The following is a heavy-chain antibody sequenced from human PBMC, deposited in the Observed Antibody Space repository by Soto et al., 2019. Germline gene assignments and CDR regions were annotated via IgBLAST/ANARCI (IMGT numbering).Heavy chain of an antibody. CDR2: ISAYNGNT. J-gene: IGHJ4*02. D-gene: IGHD3-22*01. CDR3: ARDLEYYDSSGSPTDY. V-gene: IGHV1-18*01. CDR1: GYTFTSYG. Sequence: ASVKVSCKASGYTFTSYGISWVRQAPGQGLEWMGWISAYNGNTNYAQKLQGRVTMTTDTSTSTAYMELRSLRSDDTTVYYCARDLEYYDSSGSPTDYWGQGTLVTVSS.